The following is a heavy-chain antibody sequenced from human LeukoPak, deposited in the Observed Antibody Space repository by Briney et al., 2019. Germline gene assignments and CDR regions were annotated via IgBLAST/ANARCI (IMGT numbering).Heavy chain of an antibody. Sequence: PGRSLRLSCAASGFTFSSYGMHWVRQAPGKGLEWVAVISYDGSNKYYADSVKGRFTISRDNSKNSLYLQMNSLRAEDTAVYYCARENIVGSAWGDIDYWGQGTLVTVSS. CDR2: ISYDGSNK. D-gene: IGHD1-26*01. CDR3: ARENIVGSAWGDIDY. V-gene: IGHV3-30*03. CDR1: GFTFSSYG. J-gene: IGHJ4*02.